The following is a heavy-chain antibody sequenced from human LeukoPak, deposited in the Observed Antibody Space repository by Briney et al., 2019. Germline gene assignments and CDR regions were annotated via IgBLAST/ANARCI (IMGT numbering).Heavy chain of an antibody. CDR2: INYDGTTT. CDR1: GFNFNRYW. CDR3: GGRRTSGYSGYVIDS. Sequence: GGSLRLSCAASGFNFNRYWMHWLRQAPGKGLVWITRINYDGTTTSYADSVKGRFTISTDDAKNTLYLQMNSLRAEDTAVFYSGGRRTSGYSGYVIDSSGDGTPITASP. J-gene: IGHJ5*01. D-gene: IGHD5-12*01. V-gene: IGHV3-74*01.